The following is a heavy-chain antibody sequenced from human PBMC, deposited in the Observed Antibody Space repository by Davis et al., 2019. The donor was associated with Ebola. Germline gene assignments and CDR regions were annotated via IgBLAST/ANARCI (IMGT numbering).Heavy chain of an antibody. CDR3: ATLPGYY. D-gene: IGHD1-26*01. J-gene: IGHJ4*02. V-gene: IGHV3-23*01. Sequence: GGSLRLSCAVSGFTFSSYPMGWVRQAPGEGLEWVSGINVNGANTYYTDSVKGRFTISRDNAKNTLYLQMNNLRVEDTAVYYCATLPGYYWGQGTLVTVSS. CDR1: GFTFSSYP. CDR2: INVNGANT.